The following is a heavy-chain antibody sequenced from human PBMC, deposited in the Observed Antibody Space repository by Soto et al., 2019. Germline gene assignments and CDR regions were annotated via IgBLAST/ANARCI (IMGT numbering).Heavy chain of an antibody. CDR1: GGSIKNTNYH. CDR3: FGVLAATLDY. D-gene: IGHD2-21*02. J-gene: IGHJ4*01. Sequence: DTLSLTCSVSGGSIKNTNYHWGWIRQPPGKGLEWIGTLYYRGATDYNPSLKSRVTISVDTSKNQLSLNLSSVTATDTAVYYCFGVLAATLDYWGQGTLVT. CDR2: LYYRGAT. V-gene: IGHV4-39*01.